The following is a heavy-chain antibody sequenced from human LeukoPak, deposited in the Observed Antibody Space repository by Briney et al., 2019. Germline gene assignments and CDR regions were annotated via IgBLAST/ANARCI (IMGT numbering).Heavy chain of an antibody. CDR1: GFAFNYCG. V-gene: IGHV3-30*03. J-gene: IGHJ4*02. Sequence: GRSLRLSCAASGFAFNYCGMHWVRQAPGKGLEWVAVISYDGSNKYYGDSVTGRFTISRDNFKNTLYLQMNSLRPEDTAVYYCARDPRSGTGIWGQGALVTVSS. CDR2: ISYDGSNK. D-gene: IGHD1-1*01. CDR3: ARDPRSGTGI.